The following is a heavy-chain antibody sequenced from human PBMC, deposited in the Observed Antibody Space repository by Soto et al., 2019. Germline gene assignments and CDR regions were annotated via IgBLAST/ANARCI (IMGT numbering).Heavy chain of an antibody. J-gene: IGHJ4*02. CDR3: ARGLSVDTAMVFDY. V-gene: IGHV1-69*13. CDR2: IIPIFGTA. CDR1: GGTFSSYA. Sequence: ASLKVSCKASGGTFSSYAISWVRQAPGQGLEWMGGIIPIFGTANYAQKFQGRVTITADESTSTAYMELSSLRSEDTAVYYCARGLSVDTAMVFDYWGQGTLVTVSS. D-gene: IGHD5-18*01.